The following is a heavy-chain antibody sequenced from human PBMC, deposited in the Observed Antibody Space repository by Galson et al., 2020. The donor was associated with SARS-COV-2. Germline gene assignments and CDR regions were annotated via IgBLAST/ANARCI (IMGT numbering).Heavy chain of an antibody. V-gene: IGHV3-21*01. Sequence: GESLKIPCAASGFTFSSYSMNWVRQAPGKGLEWVSSISSSSSYIYYADSVKGRFTISRDNAKNSLYLQMNSLRAEDTAVYYCARVYGDYRYYYYYYMDVWGKGTTVTVSS. CDR1: GFTFSSYS. CDR2: ISSSSSYI. J-gene: IGHJ6*03. D-gene: IGHD4-17*01. CDR3: ARVYGDYRYYYYYYMDV.